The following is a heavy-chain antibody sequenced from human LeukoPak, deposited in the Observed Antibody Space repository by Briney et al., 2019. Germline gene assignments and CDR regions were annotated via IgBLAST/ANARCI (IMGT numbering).Heavy chain of an antibody. V-gene: IGHV3-74*01. J-gene: IGHJ4*02. CDR3: AKRLYGSGGYYQFDY. Sequence: GGSLRLSCAASGFSFSSYAMHWVRQAPGKGLVWVSRINSDGSTTSYADSVKGRFTISRDNPKNTLHLQMNSLRAEDTAVYYCAKRLYGSGGYYQFDYWGQGNPGHRLL. D-gene: IGHD3-10*01. CDR1: GFSFSSYA. CDR2: INSDGSTT.